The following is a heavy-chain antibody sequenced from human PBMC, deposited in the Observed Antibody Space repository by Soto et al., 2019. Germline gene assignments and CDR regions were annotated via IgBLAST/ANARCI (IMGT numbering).Heavy chain of an antibody. J-gene: IGHJ5*02. V-gene: IGHV1-69*13. CDR2: IIPIFGTA. D-gene: IGHD3-22*01. Sequence: SVKVSCKASGGTFSSYAISWVRQAPGQGLEWMGGIIPIFGTANYAQKFQGRVTITADESTSTAYMELSSLRSEDTAVYYCARVNHYDRPGNWFDPWGQGTLVTVSS. CDR1: GGTFSSYA. CDR3: ARVNHYDRPGNWFDP.